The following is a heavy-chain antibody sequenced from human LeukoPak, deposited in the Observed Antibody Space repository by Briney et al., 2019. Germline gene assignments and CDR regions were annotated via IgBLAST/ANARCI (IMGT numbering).Heavy chain of an antibody. D-gene: IGHD5-18*01. Sequence: GRSLRLSCAASGFTFSSYGMHWVRQAPGKGLEWVAVISYDGSNKYYADSVKGRFTISRDNSKNTLYLQMNSLRAEDTAVYYCAKDEDSYGPSNWGQGTLVTVSS. CDR3: AKDEDSYGPSN. V-gene: IGHV3-30*18. CDR1: GFTFSSYG. CDR2: ISYDGSNK. J-gene: IGHJ4*02.